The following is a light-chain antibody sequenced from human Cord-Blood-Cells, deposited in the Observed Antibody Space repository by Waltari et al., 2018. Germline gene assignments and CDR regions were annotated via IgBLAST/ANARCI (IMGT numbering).Light chain of an antibody. CDR3: SSYTSSSTWV. J-gene: IGLJ3*02. CDR1: SIDVGGYNY. Sequence: QSALTQPASLPGSPGQSITISCTGPSIDVGGYNYVSWYQQHPGKAPNLMIYDVSKRPSGVSNRFSGSKSGNTASLTISGLQAEDEADYYCSSYTSSSTWVFGGGTKLTVL. V-gene: IGLV2-14*01. CDR2: DVS.